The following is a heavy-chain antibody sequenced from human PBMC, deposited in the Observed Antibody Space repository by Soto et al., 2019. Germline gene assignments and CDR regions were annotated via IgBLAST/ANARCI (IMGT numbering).Heavy chain of an antibody. CDR3: AILRTHSGVDY. Sequence: SETLSLTCTVSGGSISSYYWSWIRQPAGKGLEWIGRIYTSGGTNYAQKFQGRVTMTRDTSISTAYMELSRLRSDDTAVYYCAILRTHSGVDYWGQGTLVTVSS. CDR1: GGSISSYY. CDR2: IYTSGGT. J-gene: IGHJ4*02. V-gene: IGHV4-4*07. D-gene: IGHD6-25*01.